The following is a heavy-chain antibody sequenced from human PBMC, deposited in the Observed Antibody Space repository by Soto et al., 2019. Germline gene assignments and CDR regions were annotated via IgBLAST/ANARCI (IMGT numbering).Heavy chain of an antibody. V-gene: IGHV3-23*01. CDR1: GFTFSSYA. CDR2: ISGSGGST. D-gene: IGHD6-13*01. CDR3: AKSNRAAGYYYYYYGMDV. J-gene: IGHJ6*02. Sequence: EVQLLESGGGLVQPGGSLRLSCAASGFTFSSYAMSWVRQAPGKGLEWVSAISGSGGSTYYADSVKGRFTISRDNYKNTLYLQMNSLRAEDTAVYYCAKSNRAAGYYYYYYGMDVWGQGTTVTVSS.